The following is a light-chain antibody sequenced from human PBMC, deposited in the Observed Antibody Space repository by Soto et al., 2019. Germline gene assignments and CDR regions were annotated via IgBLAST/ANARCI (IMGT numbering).Light chain of an antibody. CDR2: LNSDGSH. Sequence: QSVLTQSPSASDSLGASVKLTCTLSSGHSSYAIAWHQQQPEKGPRYLMKLNSDGSHSKGDGIPDRFSGSSSGAERYLTISSLQSEDEADYYCQSIGVFGGGTKLTVL. J-gene: IGLJ2*01. V-gene: IGLV4-69*01. CDR3: QSIGV. CDR1: SGHSSYA.